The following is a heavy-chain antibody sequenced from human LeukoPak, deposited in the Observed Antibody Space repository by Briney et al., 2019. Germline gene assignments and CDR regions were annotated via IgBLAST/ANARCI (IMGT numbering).Heavy chain of an antibody. J-gene: IGHJ4*02. CDR2: GSLEGVR. Sequence: PSDTLSLSCGVSGGTITTTNCRRLGRQFPEQGLQWIGVGSLEGVRNYNPSITSRVTMSLDRAQNLPSLTLNSVTAADTAVYYCSRGNGAFSSFGYWGQGILVTV. CDR1: GGTITTTNC. CDR3: SRGNGAFSSFGY. V-gene: IGHV4-4*02. D-gene: IGHD2-8*01.